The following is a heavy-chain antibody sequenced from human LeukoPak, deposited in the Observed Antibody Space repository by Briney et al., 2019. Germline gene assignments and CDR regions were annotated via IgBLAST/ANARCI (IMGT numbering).Heavy chain of an antibody. CDR2: ISWNSGNI. D-gene: IGHD3-22*01. Sequence: GGSLRLSCAASGFTFDDYAMHWVRQAPGKGLEWVSGISWNSGNIGYADSVKGRFTISRDNAKNSLYLQMNSLRAEDTAVYYCARSIAITMIVVVITDAFDIWGQGTMVTVSS. J-gene: IGHJ3*02. V-gene: IGHV3-9*01. CDR1: GFTFDDYA. CDR3: ARSIAITMIVVVITDAFDI.